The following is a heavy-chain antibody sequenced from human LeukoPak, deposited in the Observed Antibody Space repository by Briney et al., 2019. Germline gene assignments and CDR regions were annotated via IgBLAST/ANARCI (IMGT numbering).Heavy chain of an antibody. CDR3: AKALIDYGDYNWYFDL. D-gene: IGHD4-17*01. J-gene: IGHJ2*01. Sequence: PGRSLRLSCAASGFTFDDYAMHWVRHAPGKGLEWVSGISWNSGSIGYADSVKDRFTISRDNAKNSLYLQMNSLRAEDTALYYCAKALIDYGDYNWYFDLWGRGTLVTVSS. CDR1: GFTFDDYA. CDR2: ISWNSGSI. V-gene: IGHV3-9*01.